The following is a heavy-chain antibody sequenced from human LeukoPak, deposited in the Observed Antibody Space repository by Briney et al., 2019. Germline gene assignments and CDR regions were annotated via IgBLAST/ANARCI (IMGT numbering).Heavy chain of an antibody. D-gene: IGHD3-22*01. Sequence: SETLSLTCTVSGGSISSYYWSWIRQPPGKGLEWIGYIYYSGSTNYNPSLKSRVTISVDTSKNQFSLKLSSVTAADTAVYYCARDYDSSGGIDYWGQGTLVTVSS. CDR1: GGSISSYY. V-gene: IGHV4-59*12. CDR3: ARDYDSSGGIDY. CDR2: IYYSGST. J-gene: IGHJ4*02.